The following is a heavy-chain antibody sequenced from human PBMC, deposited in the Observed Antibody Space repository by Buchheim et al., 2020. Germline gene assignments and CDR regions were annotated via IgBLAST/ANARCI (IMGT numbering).Heavy chain of an antibody. J-gene: IGHJ4*02. CDR1: GFTFSTYG. CDR2: IRQDGSAK. V-gene: IGHV3-7*01. Sequence: EVQLVESGGGLVQPGGSLRLSCAASGFTFSTYGMSWVRQAPGKGLEWVSNIRQDGSAKYYVDSVKGRFTISRDNARNSLYLQINSMRDAETAVYYCARDRPTYCGGDCSPGRVDYWGQGTL. CDR3: ARDRPTYCGGDCSPGRVDY. D-gene: IGHD2-21*01.